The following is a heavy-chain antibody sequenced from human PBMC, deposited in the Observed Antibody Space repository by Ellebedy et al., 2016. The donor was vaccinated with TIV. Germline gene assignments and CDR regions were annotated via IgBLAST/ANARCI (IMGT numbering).Heavy chain of an antibody. V-gene: IGHV3-30-3*01. Sequence: GESLKISCAASEFTFSYYAMHWVRQAPGQGLEWVAVISHDGSTKNYADSVKGRFSISRDNVKNSLYLQMNSLRDEDTAVYYCARDENYGAEVIDYWGQGTLVTVSS. D-gene: IGHD4-17*01. J-gene: IGHJ4*02. CDR3: ARDENYGAEVIDY. CDR1: EFTFSYYA. CDR2: ISHDGSTK.